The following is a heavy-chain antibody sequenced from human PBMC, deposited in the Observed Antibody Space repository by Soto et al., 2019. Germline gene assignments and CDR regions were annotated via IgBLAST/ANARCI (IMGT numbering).Heavy chain of an antibody. D-gene: IGHD3-3*01. CDR2: MNPNSGNT. Sequence: ASVKVSCKASGYTFTSYDINWVRQATGQGLEWMGWMNPNSGNTGYAQKFQGRVTMTRNTSISTAYMELSSLRSEDTAVYYCARVLQPLYYYHYYMDVWGKGTTVTVSS. J-gene: IGHJ6*03. CDR3: ARVLQPLYYYHYYMDV. CDR1: GYTFTSYD. V-gene: IGHV1-8*01.